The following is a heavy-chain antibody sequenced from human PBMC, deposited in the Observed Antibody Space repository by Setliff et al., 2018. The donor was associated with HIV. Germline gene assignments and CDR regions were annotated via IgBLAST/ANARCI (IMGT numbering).Heavy chain of an antibody. CDR1: RGTFSNYG. J-gene: IGHJ5*02. V-gene: IGHV1-69*04. D-gene: IGHD2-15*01. CDR2: IVPILGVT. Sequence: SVKVSCKAARGTFSNYGVRWMRQAPGQGLEWMGNIVPILGVTNYAQKFQGRVTITADESTSTAYMELKSLRSEDSAVYYCARDRFCSRGSCYEPNWFDPWGQGTLVTVSS. CDR3: ARDRFCSRGSCYEPNWFDP.